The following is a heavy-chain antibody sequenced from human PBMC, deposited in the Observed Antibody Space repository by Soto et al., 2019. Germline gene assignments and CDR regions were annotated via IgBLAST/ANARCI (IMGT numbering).Heavy chain of an antibody. V-gene: IGHV3-23*01. D-gene: IGHD4-17*01. CDR3: AKTNNGDSVDAFDM. Sequence: GGSLRLSCAASGFTFSTYAMSWVRQAPGKGLEWVSVITASGDGLYYADSVKGRFAISRDNSKNTLYLQMNSLRAEDTALYFCAKTNNGDSVDAFDMWGQGTMVTVSS. J-gene: IGHJ3*02. CDR1: GFTFSTYA. CDR2: ITASGDGL.